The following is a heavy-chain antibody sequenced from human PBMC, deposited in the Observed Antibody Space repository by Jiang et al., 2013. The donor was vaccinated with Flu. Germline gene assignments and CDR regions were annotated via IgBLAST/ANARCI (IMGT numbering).Heavy chain of an antibody. CDR2: IWYDGSNK. V-gene: IGHV3-33*01. Sequence: VQLVESGGGVVQPGRSLRLSCAASGFTFSSYGMHWVRQAPGKGLEWVAVIWYDGSNKYYADSVKGRFTISRDNSKNTLYLQMNSLRAEDTAVYYCARGKEVVVAAALNWFDPWGQGTLVTVSS. CDR3: ARGKEVVVAAALNWFDP. J-gene: IGHJ5*02. CDR1: GFTFSSYG. D-gene: IGHD2-15*01.